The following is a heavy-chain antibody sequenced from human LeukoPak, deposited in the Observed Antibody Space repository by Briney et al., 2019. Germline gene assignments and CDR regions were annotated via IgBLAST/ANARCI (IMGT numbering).Heavy chain of an antibody. CDR2: INHSGST. Sequence: SETLSLTCAVYGGSFSGYYWSWIRQPPGKGLEWIGEINHSGSTNYNPSLESRVTISVDTSKNQFSLKLSSVTAADTAVYYCASSVIVGATRGEEYYFDYWGQGTLVTVSS. CDR3: ASSVIVGATRGEEYYFDY. D-gene: IGHD1-26*01. CDR1: GGSFSGYY. V-gene: IGHV4-34*01. J-gene: IGHJ4*02.